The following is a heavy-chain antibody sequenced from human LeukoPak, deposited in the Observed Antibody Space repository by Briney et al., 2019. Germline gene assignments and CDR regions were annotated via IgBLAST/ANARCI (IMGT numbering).Heavy chain of an antibody. J-gene: IGHJ4*02. CDR2: IRYDGSNK. CDR3: AKEHAPLFYDSSGYPTSHFDY. Sequence: GGSLRLSCAASGFTFSSYGMHWVRQAPGKGLEWVAFIRYDGSNKYYADSVKGRFTISRDNSKNTLYLQMNSLRAEDTAVYYCAKEHAPLFYDSSGYPTSHFDYWGQGTLVTVSS. CDR1: GFTFSSYG. D-gene: IGHD3-22*01. V-gene: IGHV3-30*02.